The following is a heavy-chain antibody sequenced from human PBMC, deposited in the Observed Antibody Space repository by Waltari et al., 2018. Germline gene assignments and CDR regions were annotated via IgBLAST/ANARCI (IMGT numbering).Heavy chain of an antibody. D-gene: IGHD2-21*01. CDR3: ARLQGCGGDCFGGDY. V-gene: IGHV1-18*04. J-gene: IGHJ4*02. Sequence: QVHLVQSGGEVKKPGASVKVSCKASGYTFTTYTISWVRRAPGQGLEWVGWISAYNGKTNYEQKFQGRVTMTIAPSTSTSYMELRSLRSDDTAVYYCARLQGCGGDCFGGDYWGQGSLVTVSS. CDR1: GYTFTTYT. CDR2: ISAYNGKT.